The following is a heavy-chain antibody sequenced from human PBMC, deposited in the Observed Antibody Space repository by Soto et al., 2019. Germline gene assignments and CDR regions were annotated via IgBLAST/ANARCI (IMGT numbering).Heavy chain of an antibody. J-gene: IGHJ4*02. Sequence: ASVKVSCKASGYTFTGYYMHWVRQAPGQGLEWMGWINPNSGGTNYAQKFQDRVTMTRDTSISTAYMELSRPRSDDTAVYYCARAREGDYGDYRADYWGQGTLVTVSS. D-gene: IGHD4-17*01. CDR1: GYTFTGYY. CDR2: INPNSGGT. CDR3: ARAREGDYGDYRADY. V-gene: IGHV1-2*02.